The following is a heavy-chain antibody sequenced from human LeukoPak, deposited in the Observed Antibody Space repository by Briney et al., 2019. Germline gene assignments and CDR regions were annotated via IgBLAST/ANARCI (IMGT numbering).Heavy chain of an antibody. CDR2: IYYSGST. J-gene: IGHJ4*02. Sequence: ASETLSLTCTVSGGSISSYYWSWIRQPPGKGLEWIGYIYYSGSTNYNPSLKSRVTISVDTSKNQFSLKLSSVTAADTAVYYCARGGQLWASTVDYWGQGTLVTVSS. V-gene: IGHV4-59*12. D-gene: IGHD5-18*01. CDR3: ARGGQLWASTVDY. CDR1: GGSISSYY.